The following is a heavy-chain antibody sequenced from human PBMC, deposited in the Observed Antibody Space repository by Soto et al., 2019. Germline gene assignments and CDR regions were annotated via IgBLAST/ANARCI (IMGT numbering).Heavy chain of an antibody. J-gene: IGHJ6*02. CDR3: ARDRLRYNWNDFPYYYYGMDF. CDR2: IRSKTNSFAT. CDR1: GFTFSGSA. Sequence: PGGSLRLSCAASGFTFSGSAIHWVRQASGKGLEWVGRIRSKTNSFATAYAASVNGRFTISRDDSKNTAYLQMNSLKTEDTAVYYCARDRLRYNWNDFPYYYYGMDFWGQGTSVTVSS. D-gene: IGHD1-1*01. V-gene: IGHV3-73*01.